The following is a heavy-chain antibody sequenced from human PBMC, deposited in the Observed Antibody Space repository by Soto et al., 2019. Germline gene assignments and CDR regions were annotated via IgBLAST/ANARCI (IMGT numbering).Heavy chain of an antibody. CDR3: ASRRALSYRAYAMDV. CDR2: ISYSEST. V-gene: IGHV4-39*01. CDR1: GGYITSNGYY. J-gene: IGHJ6*02. D-gene: IGHD3-16*02. Sequence: SETRSLTCAVSGGYITSNGYYWGWIRQTPGKGLEWVGTISYSESTYYNPSLESRVTISVDTSKNQFSLRLNSVTAADTAVYYCASRRALSYRAYAMDVWGQGTTVTVSS.